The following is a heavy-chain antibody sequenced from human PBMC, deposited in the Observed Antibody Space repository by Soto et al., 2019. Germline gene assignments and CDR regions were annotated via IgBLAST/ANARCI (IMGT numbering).Heavy chain of an antibody. D-gene: IGHD2-21*02. CDR1: GGSFSGYY. Sequence: ETLSLTCAVYGGSFSGYYWSWIRQPPGKGLEWIGEINHSGSTNYNPSLKSRVTISVDTSKNQFSLKLSSVTAADTAVYYCARGQPSIIVVVTSNAFDIWGQGTMVTVSS. V-gene: IGHV4-34*01. J-gene: IGHJ3*02. CDR3: ARGQPSIIVVVTSNAFDI. CDR2: INHSGST.